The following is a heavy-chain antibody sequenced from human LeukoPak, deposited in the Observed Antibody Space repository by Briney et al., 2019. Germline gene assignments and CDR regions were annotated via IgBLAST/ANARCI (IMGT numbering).Heavy chain of an antibody. CDR2: IYNSGST. D-gene: IGHD6-13*01. CDR3: ARARHSSSWYGTYYFDY. J-gene: IGHJ4*02. Sequence: PSETLSLTCTVSGGSISSYYWSWIRQPPGKGLEWIGYIYNSGSTNYNTSLKSRVTISVDTSKNQFSLKLSSVTAADTAVYYCARARHSSSWYGTYYFDYWGQGTLVTVSS. V-gene: IGHV4-59*01. CDR1: GGSISSYY.